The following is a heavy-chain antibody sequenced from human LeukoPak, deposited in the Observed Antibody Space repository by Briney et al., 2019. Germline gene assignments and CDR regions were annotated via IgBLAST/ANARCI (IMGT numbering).Heavy chain of an antibody. CDR2: INHSGST. D-gene: IGHD2-15*01. CDR1: GGCFNDYY. J-gene: IGHJ4*02. V-gene: IGHV4-34*01. CDR3: ARDVGPPFFDY. Sequence: SETLSLTCAVYGGCFNDYYWSWIRQPPGKGLEWIGEINHSGSTNYNPSLKSRVTISVDTSKNQFSLKLSSVTAADTAVYYCARDVGPPFFDYWGQGTLVTVSS.